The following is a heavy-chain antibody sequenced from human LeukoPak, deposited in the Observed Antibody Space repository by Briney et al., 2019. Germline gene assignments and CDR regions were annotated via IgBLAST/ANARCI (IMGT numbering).Heavy chain of an antibody. CDR2: ISYDGSNK. J-gene: IGHJ5*01. D-gene: IGHD2-15*01. V-gene: IGHV3-30*18. CDR1: GFTFSSYG. Sequence: GGSLRLSCAASGFTFSSYGMHWVRQAPGKGLEWVAVISYDGSNKYYADSVKGRFIISRDNSKNTLYLQMNSLRAEDTAVYYCAKGDRQLPYSPADSWGQGTLVTVSS. CDR3: AKGDRQLPYSPADS.